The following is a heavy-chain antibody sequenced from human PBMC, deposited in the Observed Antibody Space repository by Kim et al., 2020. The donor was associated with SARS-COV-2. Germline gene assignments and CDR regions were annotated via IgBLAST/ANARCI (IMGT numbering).Heavy chain of an antibody. V-gene: IGHV4-34*01. CDR2: INHVGTT. J-gene: IGHJ5*02. CDR3: SRTSYSYGSWGWFDP. Sequence: SETLSLTCTVYGESLSGYYWSWIRQPPGEGLEWIWEINHVGTTNYNASLGSRVTISIDTSENRFSLMLISVTAADTATYYCSRTSYSYGSWGWFDPWGRG. CDR1: GESLSGYY. D-gene: IGHD5-18*01.